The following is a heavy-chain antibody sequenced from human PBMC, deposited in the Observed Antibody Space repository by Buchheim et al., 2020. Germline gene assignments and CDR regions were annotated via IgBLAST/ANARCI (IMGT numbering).Heavy chain of an antibody. J-gene: IGHJ4*02. CDR3: ARAPGVEMATSDRFDF. V-gene: IGHV4-31*03. D-gene: IGHD5-24*01. CDR2: MFSGGGA. CDR1: GGSINNGAYC. Sequence: QVQLQESGPGLVKPSQTLSLTCTVSGGSINNGAYCWSWIRQHPGKGLEWIGCMFSGGGAYSNPSLRSRLSISVDTSKNKFSLRLNSVNAADTAVYYCARAPGVEMATSDRFDFWGQGTL.